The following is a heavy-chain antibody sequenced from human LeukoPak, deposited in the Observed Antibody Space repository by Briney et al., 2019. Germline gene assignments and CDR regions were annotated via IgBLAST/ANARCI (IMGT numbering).Heavy chain of an antibody. D-gene: IGHD3-22*01. J-gene: IGHJ1*01. Sequence: ASVKVSCKASGYTFTGYYMHWVRQAPGQGLEWMGRINPNSGGTNYAQKFQGRVTMTRDTSISTAYMELSRLRSDDTAVYYCARGDYDSPGEYFQHWGQGTLVTVSS. V-gene: IGHV1-2*06. CDR1: GYTFTGYY. CDR3: ARGDYDSPGEYFQH. CDR2: INPNSGGT.